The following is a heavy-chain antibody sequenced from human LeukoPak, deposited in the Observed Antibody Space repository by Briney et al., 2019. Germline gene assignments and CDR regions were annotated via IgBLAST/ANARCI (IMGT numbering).Heavy chain of an antibody. Sequence: GGSLRLSCAASGFTFSSYAMSWVRQAPGKGLEWVSAIGGSGISTYYADSVKGRFTISRDNSKNTLYLQMNSLRAEDTAVYYCARDLTMIVAGYYFDYWGQGTLVTVSS. CDR2: IGGSGIST. CDR1: GFTFSSYA. J-gene: IGHJ4*02. D-gene: IGHD3-22*01. V-gene: IGHV3-23*01. CDR3: ARDLTMIVAGYYFDY.